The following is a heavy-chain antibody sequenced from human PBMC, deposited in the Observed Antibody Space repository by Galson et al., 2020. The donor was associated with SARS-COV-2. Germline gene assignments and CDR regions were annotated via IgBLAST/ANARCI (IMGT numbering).Heavy chain of an antibody. J-gene: IGHJ5*02. Sequence: GGSLRLSCAASGFPFGFSSHAMHWVRQAPGKGLEWLAVISSDGNIKYYGDSVKGRFSISRDNSRDTTFLQLNSLRPEDTAVYYCAKVALGATSYFDPCGQGTLVTVSS. CDR2: ISSDGNIK. CDR3: AKVALGATSYFDP. D-gene: IGHD1-26*01. CDR1: GFPFGFSSHA. V-gene: IGHV3-30*18.